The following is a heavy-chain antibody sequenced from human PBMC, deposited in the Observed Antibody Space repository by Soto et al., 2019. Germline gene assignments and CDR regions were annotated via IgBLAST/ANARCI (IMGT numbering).Heavy chain of an antibody. CDR1: GGSISSGGYY. D-gene: IGHD3-22*01. J-gene: IGHJ5*02. CDR2: IYYSGST. CDR3: ARVSSSGYYYDNWFDP. V-gene: IGHV4-31*03. Sequence: SETLSLTCTVSGGSISSGGYYWSWIRQHPGKGLEWIGYIYYSGSTYYNPSLKSRVTISVGTSKNQFSLKLSSVTAADTAVYYCARVSSSGYYYDNWFDPWGQGTLVTVS.